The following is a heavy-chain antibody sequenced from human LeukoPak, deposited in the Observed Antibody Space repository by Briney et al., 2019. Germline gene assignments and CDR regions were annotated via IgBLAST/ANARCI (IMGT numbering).Heavy chain of an antibody. Sequence: GGSLRLSCAASGFTFSSYGMHWVRQAPGKGLEWVAVIWYDGSNKYYADSVKGRFTISRDNSKNTLYLQMNSLRAEDTAVYYCARGYGILTSNWFDPWGQGTLVTVSS. CDR3: ARGYGILTSNWFDP. CDR1: GFTFSSYG. J-gene: IGHJ5*02. CDR2: IWYDGSNK. V-gene: IGHV3-33*01. D-gene: IGHD3-9*01.